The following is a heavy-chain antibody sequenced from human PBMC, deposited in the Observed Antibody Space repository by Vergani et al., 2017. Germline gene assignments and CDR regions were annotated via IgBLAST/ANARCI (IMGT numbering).Heavy chain of an antibody. CDR3: ARXYRHCSNTGCPFDY. CDR1: GFTFSTYS. Sequence: EVQLVESGGGLVKPGGSLRLSCAASGFTFSTYSINWVRPAPGKGLEWVSSISSSSTYIFYADSVKGRFTISRDNAKNSLYLQMNSLGAEDTAVYYCARXYRHCSNTGCPFDYWGQGTLVTVSS. J-gene: IGHJ4*02. V-gene: IGHV3-21*01. CDR2: ISSSSTYI. D-gene: IGHD2-2*01.